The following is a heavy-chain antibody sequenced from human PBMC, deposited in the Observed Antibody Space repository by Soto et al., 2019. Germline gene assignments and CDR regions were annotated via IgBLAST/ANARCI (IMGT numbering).Heavy chain of an antibody. J-gene: IGHJ4*02. D-gene: IGHD6-13*01. CDR1: GGSISSSNW. CDR3: ARDLIAAAGLDY. Sequence: QVQLQESGPGLVKPSGTLSLTCAVSGGSISSSNWWSWVRQPPGKGLEWIGEIYHSGSTNYNPSLTSRVTISVDKSKNQLSLKLTSVTAADTAVYYCARDLIAAAGLDYWGQGTLVTVSS. CDR2: IYHSGST. V-gene: IGHV4-4*02.